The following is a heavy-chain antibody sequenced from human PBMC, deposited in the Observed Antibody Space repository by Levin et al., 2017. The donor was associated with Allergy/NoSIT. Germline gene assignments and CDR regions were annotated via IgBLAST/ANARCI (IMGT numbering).Heavy chain of an antibody. CDR2: IWYDGSNK. D-gene: IGHD6-19*01. CDR3: ARDRGAFIAVAGWFDP. Sequence: GGSLRLSCAASGFTFSSYGMHWVRQAPGKGLEWVAVIWYDGSNKYYADSVKGRFTISRDNSKNTLYLQMNSLRAEDTAVYYCARDRGAFIAVAGWFDPWGQGTLVTVSS. CDR1: GFTFSSYG. V-gene: IGHV3-33*01. J-gene: IGHJ5*02.